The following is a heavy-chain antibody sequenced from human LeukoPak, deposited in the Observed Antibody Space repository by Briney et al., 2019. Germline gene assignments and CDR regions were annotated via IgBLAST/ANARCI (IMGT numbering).Heavy chain of an antibody. D-gene: IGHD6-25*01. CDR3: ARADSSGVDY. CDR1: GGSISNYY. CDR2: IYYSGGT. J-gene: IGHJ4*02. Sequence: SGTLSLTCTVSGGSISNYYWSWIRQPPGRGLEWVGYIYYSGGTNYNPSLKSRVTISVDTSKNQFSLKLSSVTAADTAVYYCARADSSGVDYWGQGTLLTVSS. V-gene: IGHV4-59*01.